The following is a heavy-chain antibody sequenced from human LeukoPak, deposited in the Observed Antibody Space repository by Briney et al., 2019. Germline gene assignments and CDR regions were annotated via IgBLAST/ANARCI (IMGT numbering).Heavy chain of an antibody. J-gene: IGHJ3*02. CDR1: GDSVSSNIAS. Sequence: QTLSLTCAISGDSVSSNIASWNWIRQSPSRGLEWLGRTYYRSKWYNDYAVSVKSRITINPDTSKNQFSLQLNSVTPEDTAVYYCARVYNWNPAGAFDIWGQGTVVTVSS. CDR2: TYYRSKWYN. CDR3: ARVYNWNPAGAFDI. D-gene: IGHD1-1*01. V-gene: IGHV6-1*01.